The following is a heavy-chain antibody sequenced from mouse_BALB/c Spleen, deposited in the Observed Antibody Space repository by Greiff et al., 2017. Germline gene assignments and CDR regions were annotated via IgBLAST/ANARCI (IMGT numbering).Heavy chain of an antibody. CDR3: VRKGDYAMDY. Sequence: SGFTFNTYAMNWVRQAPGKGLEWVARIRSKSNNYATYYADSVKDRFTISRDDSQSMLYLQMNNLKTEDTAMYYCVRKGDYAMDYWGQGTSVTVSS. CDR2: IRSKSNNYAT. CDR1: GFTFNTYA. J-gene: IGHJ4*01. V-gene: IGHV10-1*02.